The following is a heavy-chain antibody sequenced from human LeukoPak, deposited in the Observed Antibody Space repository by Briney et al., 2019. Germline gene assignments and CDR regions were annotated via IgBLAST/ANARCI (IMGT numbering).Heavy chain of an antibody. V-gene: IGHV1-46*01. J-gene: IGHJ4*02. CDR3: ASISRSYLSYFDY. D-gene: IGHD1-26*01. CDR1: GYTFTSYY. Sequence: GESLKISCKASGYTFTSYYMHWVRQAPGQGLEWMGIINPSGGSTSYAQKFQGRVTMTRDTSTSTVYMELSSLRSEDTAVYYCASISRSYLSYFDYWGQGTLVTVSS. CDR2: INPSGGST.